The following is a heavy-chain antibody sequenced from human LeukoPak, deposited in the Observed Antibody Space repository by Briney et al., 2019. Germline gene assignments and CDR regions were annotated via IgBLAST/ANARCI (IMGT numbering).Heavy chain of an antibody. CDR1: GFTFSSYG. D-gene: IGHD2-2*01. J-gene: IGHJ4*02. V-gene: IGHV3-30*18. CDR3: AKLGGYCSSTSCYEGYKSVDY. CDR2: ISYDGSNK. Sequence: GSLSLSCAASGFTFSSYGMHWVRPAPGKGLEWVAVISYDGSNKYYADSVKGRFTISRDNSKNTLYLQMNSLRAEDTAVYYCAKLGGYCSSTSCYEGYKSVDYWGQGTLVTVSS.